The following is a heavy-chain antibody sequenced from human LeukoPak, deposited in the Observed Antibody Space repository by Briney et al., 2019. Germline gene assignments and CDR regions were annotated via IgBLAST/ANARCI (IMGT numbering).Heavy chain of an antibody. CDR3: ARSPTSWYFDY. Sequence: GESLRLSCAASGFTFSGSGMHWVRQAPGKGLEWVAFIRYHGGDKFYADSVKGRFTISRDNSKNTLYLQMNSLRPEDKSVYYCARSPTSWYFDYWGQGTLVTVSS. CDR1: GFTFSGSG. D-gene: IGHD2-2*01. J-gene: IGHJ4*02. CDR2: IRYHGGDK. V-gene: IGHV3-30*02.